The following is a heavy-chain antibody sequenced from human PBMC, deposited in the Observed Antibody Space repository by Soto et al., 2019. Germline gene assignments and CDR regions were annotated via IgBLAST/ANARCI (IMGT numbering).Heavy chain of an antibody. CDR1: GYTFTSYG. V-gene: IGHV1-18*01. CDR2: VSAHNGDT. Sequence: XSVKVSCKASGYTFTSYGISWVRQAPGQGLEWVGWVSAHNGDTRYAQNLQGRITMTTDTFTNTAYMELTSLTSDDTAVYYCARDWSRYYDSSGLMWFYWGQGTLVTVSS. J-gene: IGHJ4*02. CDR3: ARDWSRYYDSSGLMWFY. D-gene: IGHD3-22*01.